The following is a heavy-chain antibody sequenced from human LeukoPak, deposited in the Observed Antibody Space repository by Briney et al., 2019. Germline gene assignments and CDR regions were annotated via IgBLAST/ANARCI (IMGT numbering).Heavy chain of an antibody. V-gene: IGHV3-23*01. D-gene: IGHD6-19*01. CDR3: ARDPRTSGWPYYFDY. CDR1: GFTFSSYA. CDR2: ISASGGGT. Sequence: GGSLSLSCAASGFTFSSYAMTWVRQAPGKGLEWVSAISASGGGTYYADSVKGRFTISRDHSKNTVYLQMNSLRADDTAVYYCARDPRTSGWPYYFDYWGQGTLVTVSS. J-gene: IGHJ4*02.